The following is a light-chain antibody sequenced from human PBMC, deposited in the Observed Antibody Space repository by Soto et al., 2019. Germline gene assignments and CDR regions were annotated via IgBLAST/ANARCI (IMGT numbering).Light chain of an antibody. V-gene: IGKV3-15*01. Sequence: EIVITQSPSTLSVSPGERATLSCRASQSVYNNLAWYQQKPGQAPRLLIYGASTRATGIPARFSGSGSGTEFTITISSLQSEDFAVYFCQQYNNWPPVTFGPGTTVDIK. CDR3: QQYNNWPPVT. J-gene: IGKJ3*01. CDR2: GAS. CDR1: QSVYNN.